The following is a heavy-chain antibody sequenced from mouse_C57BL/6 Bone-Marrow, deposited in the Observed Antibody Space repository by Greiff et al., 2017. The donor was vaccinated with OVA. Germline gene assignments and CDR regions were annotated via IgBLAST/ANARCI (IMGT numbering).Heavy chain of an antibody. CDR3: ARQGYGSSKYWYFDV. V-gene: IGHV1-64*01. D-gene: IGHD1-1*01. CDR2: IHPTSGST. Sequence: QVQLQQPGAELVKPGASVKLSCKASGYTFTSYWMHWVKQRPGQGLEWIGMIHPTSGSTNYNEKFKSKATLTVDKSSSTAYMQLSSLTSEDSAVEYCARQGYGSSKYWYFDVWGTGTTVTVSS. CDR1: GYTFTSYW. J-gene: IGHJ1*03.